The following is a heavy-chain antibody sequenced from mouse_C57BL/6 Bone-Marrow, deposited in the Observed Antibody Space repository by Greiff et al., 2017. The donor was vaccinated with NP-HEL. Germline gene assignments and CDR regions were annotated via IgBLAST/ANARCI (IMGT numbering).Heavy chain of an antibody. CDR3: AYYYGSRGFAY. Sequence: VQLQQSGAELARPGASVKLSCKASGYTFTSYGISWVKQRTGQGLEWIGEIYPRSGNTYYNEKFKGKATLTADKSSSTAYLELRSLTVDDSSVYFFAYYYGSRGFAYWGQGTLVTVSA. D-gene: IGHD1-1*01. CDR2: IYPRSGNT. J-gene: IGHJ3*01. CDR1: GYTFTSYG. V-gene: IGHV1-81*01.